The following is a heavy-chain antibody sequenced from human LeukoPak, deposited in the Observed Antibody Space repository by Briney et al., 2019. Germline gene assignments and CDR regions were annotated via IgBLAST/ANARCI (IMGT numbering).Heavy chain of an antibody. CDR2: INPSDGST. Sequence: GASVKVSCKASGYTFTTYYLHWGRQAPGQGREWMGIINPSDGSTTYAQNFQGRVTITRDTSTSTVYMDLSSLRSEDTAVYYCARGFSYAGEADYWGQGTLVTVSS. CDR3: ARGFSYAGEADY. CDR1: GYTFTTYY. D-gene: IGHD5-18*01. J-gene: IGHJ4*02. V-gene: IGHV1-46*03.